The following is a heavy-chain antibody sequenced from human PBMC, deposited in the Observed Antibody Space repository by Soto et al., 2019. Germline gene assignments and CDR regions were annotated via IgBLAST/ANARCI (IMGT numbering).Heavy chain of an antibody. CDR2: ISGSGGST. CDR3: AAYYYGSGSYYNQADY. Sequence: GGSLRLSCAASGFTFSSYAMSWVRQAPGKGLEWVSAISGSGGSTYYADSVKGRFTISRDNSKNTLYLQMNSLRAEDTAVYYCAAYYYGSGSYYNQADYWGQGTLVTVSS. J-gene: IGHJ4*02. CDR1: GFTFSSYA. V-gene: IGHV3-23*01. D-gene: IGHD3-10*01.